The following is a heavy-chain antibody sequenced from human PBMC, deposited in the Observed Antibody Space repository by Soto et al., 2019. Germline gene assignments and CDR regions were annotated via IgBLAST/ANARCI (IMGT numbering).Heavy chain of an antibody. Sequence: ASVKVSCKSSGGTFTGYYMHWVRQAPGQGLEWMGWINPNSGGTNYAQKFQGRVTMTRDTSISTAYMELSRLRSDDTAVYYCARETLTAGVYYYYGMDVWGQGTTVTDSS. CDR1: GGTFTGYY. CDR2: INPNSGGT. V-gene: IGHV1-2*02. CDR3: ARETLTAGVYYYYGMDV. J-gene: IGHJ6*02. D-gene: IGHD3-10*01.